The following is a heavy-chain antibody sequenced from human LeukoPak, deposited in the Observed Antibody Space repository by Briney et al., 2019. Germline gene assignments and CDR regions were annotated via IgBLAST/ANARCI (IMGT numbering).Heavy chain of an antibody. CDR2: ISGSGGST. Sequence: RTGGSLRLSCAASGFTFSSYAMSWVRQAPGKGLEWVSAISGSGGSTYYADSVKGRFTISRDNSKNTLYLQMNSLRAEDTAVYYCAKDMDVVVSLFDYWGQGTLVTVSS. V-gene: IGHV3-23*01. CDR3: AKDMDVVVSLFDY. J-gene: IGHJ4*02. CDR1: GFTFSSYA. D-gene: IGHD2-15*01.